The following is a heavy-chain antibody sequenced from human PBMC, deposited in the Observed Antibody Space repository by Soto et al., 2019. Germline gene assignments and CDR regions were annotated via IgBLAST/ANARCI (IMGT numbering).Heavy chain of an antibody. D-gene: IGHD2-21*02. CDR2: IKPDGSAT. V-gene: IGHV3-7*01. Sequence: GGSLRLSCAVSGFTFGSYWMNWVRLIPGKGLEWVAYIKPDGSATYYVDSVKGRFTISRDNAKNSLYLQMNSLRVEDTSVYYCARAGYCGPGCYYYFDYWRHGTLVTVSS. J-gene: IGHJ4*01. CDR3: ARAGYCGPGCYYYFDY. CDR1: GFTFGSYW.